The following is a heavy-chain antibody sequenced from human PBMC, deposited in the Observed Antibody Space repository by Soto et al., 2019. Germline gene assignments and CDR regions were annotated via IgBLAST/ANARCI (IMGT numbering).Heavy chain of an antibody. Sequence: QVQLVESGGGVVQPGRSLRLSCAASGFTFSSYAMHWVRQAPGKGLEWVAVISYDGSNKYYADSVKGRFTISRDNFKNTLYLQMNSLRAEDTAVYQWAREAGGYSGYGVFDYWGQGTLVTVSS. D-gene: IGHD5-12*01. J-gene: IGHJ4*02. CDR3: AREAGGYSGYGVFDY. V-gene: IGHV3-30-3*01. CDR2: ISYDGSNK. CDR1: GFTFSSYA.